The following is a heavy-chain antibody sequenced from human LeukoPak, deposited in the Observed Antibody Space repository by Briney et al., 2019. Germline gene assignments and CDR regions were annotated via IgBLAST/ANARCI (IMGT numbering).Heavy chain of an antibody. V-gene: IGHV1-2*02. CDR3: ARDPPSIAAAGPWFDP. D-gene: IGHD6-13*01. CDR2: INPNSGGT. Sequence: ASVKVSCKASGYTFTGYYMHWVRQAPGQGLEWMGWINPNSGGTNYAQKFQGRVTMTRDTSISTAYMELSRLRSDDTAVYYCARDPPSIAAAGPWFDPWGQGTLVTVSS. CDR1: GYTFTGYY. J-gene: IGHJ5*02.